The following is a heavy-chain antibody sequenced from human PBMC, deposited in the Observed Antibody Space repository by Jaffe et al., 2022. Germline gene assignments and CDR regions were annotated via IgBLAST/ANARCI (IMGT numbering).Heavy chain of an antibody. CDR3: ARVCEQWLAYYYYYMDV. V-gene: IGHV4-38-2*01. CDR1: GYSISSGYY. J-gene: IGHJ6*03. CDR2: IYHSGST. D-gene: IGHD6-19*01. Sequence: QVQLQESGPGLVKPSETLSLTCAVSGYSISSGYYWGWIRQPPGKGLEWIGSIYHSGSTYYNPSLKSRVTISVDTSKNQFSLKLSSVTAADTAVYYCARVCEQWLAYYYYYMDVWGKGTTVTVSS.